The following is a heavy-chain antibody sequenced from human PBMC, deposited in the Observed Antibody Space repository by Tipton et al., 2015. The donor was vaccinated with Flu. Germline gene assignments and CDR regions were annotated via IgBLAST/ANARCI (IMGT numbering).Heavy chain of an antibody. D-gene: IGHD3-16*01. Sequence: SLRLSCAASGFIFSDYWMAWVRQAPGKGLEWVANINYDGSTIYYVDSVKGRFTISRDNAKKSLYLQMNGLRAEDTAVYYCARGFIRLCDYWGQGTLVTVSS. CDR1: GFIFSDYW. V-gene: IGHV3-7*01. CDR3: ARGFIRLCDY. J-gene: IGHJ4*02. CDR2: INYDGSTI.